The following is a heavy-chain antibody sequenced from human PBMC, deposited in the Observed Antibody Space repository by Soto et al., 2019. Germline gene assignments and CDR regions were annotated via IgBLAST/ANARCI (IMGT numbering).Heavy chain of an antibody. Sequence: QVQLQQWGAGLLKPSETLSLTCAVYGGSFSGYYWSWIRQPPGKGLEWIGEMNHSGSTNYNPSLKSLVTIALDTSKSQFSLKLSSVTAAETAVYYCARGWCSGRSCYYGITGYYFNCWGQGTLVTVSS. D-gene: IGHD2-15*01. J-gene: IGHJ4*02. CDR2: MNHSGST. CDR1: GGSFSGYY. CDR3: ARGWCSGRSCYYGITGYYFNC. V-gene: IGHV4-34*01.